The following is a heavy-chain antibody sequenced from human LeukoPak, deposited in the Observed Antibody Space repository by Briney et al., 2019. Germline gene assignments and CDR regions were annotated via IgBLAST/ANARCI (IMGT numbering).Heavy chain of an antibody. CDR2: IRYDGSNK. CDR3: AKMSGYSYGFLTT. D-gene: IGHD5-18*01. V-gene: IGHV3-30*02. Sequence: GGSLRLSCAASGFTFSSYGMHWVRQAPGKWLEWVAFIRYDGSNKYYADSVKGRFTISRDNSKNTLCLQMNSLRDEDTAVYYCAKMSGYSYGFLTTWGQGTLVTVSS. J-gene: IGHJ5*02. CDR1: GFTFSSYG.